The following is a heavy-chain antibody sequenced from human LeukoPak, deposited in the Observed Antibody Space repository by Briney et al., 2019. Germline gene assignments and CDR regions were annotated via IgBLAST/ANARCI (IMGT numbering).Heavy chain of an antibody. CDR3: ARDDTFHCSGGSCYFDY. Sequence: ASVKVSCTASGYTFTSYYMHWVRQAPGQGLEWMGLINPSGGSTSYAQKFQGRVTMTRDTSTSTVYMELSSLRSEDTAVYYCARDDTFHCSGGSCYFDYWGQGTLVTVSS. D-gene: IGHD2-15*01. V-gene: IGHV1-46*01. J-gene: IGHJ4*02. CDR2: INPSGGST. CDR1: GYTFTSYY.